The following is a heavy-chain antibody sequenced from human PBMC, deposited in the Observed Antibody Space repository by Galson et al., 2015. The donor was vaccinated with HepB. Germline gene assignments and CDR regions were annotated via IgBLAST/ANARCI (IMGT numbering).Heavy chain of an antibody. D-gene: IGHD3-10*01. Sequence: CAISGDSVSRNSGAWNWIRQSPSRGLEWLGRTYYRSKWYNDYAISVSSRITINPDTSKNQFSLQLNSVIPEDTAVYYCVRGAWDYGSGSLEYYFDYWGQGTLVAVSS. J-gene: IGHJ4*02. CDR2: TYYRSKWYN. CDR3: VRGAWDYGSGSLEYYFDY. V-gene: IGHV6-1*01. CDR1: GDSVSRNSGA.